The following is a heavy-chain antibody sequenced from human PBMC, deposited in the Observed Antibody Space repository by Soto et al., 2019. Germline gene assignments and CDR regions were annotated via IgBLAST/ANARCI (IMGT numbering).Heavy chain of an antibody. V-gene: IGHV3-21*01. J-gene: IGHJ4*02. CDR1: GFTFSSYS. CDR2: ISSSSSYI. D-gene: IGHD4-17*01. CDR3: ARDPDYGDYDHSPYFDY. Sequence: EVQLVESGGGLVKPGGSLRLSCAASGFTFSSYSMNWVRQAPGKGLEWVSSISSSSSYIYYAESVKGRFTISRDNAKNSLYLQMNSLRAEDTAVYYCARDPDYGDYDHSPYFDYWGQGTLVTVSS.